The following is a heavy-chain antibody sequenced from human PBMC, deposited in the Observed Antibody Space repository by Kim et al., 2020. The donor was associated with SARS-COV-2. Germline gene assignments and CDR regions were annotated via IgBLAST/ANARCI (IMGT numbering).Heavy chain of an antibody. J-gene: IGHJ5*02. Sequence: ASVKVSCKASGYRFTTYAINWVRQAPGQGLEWMGWINTNTGNPTYAQGFTGRFVFSLDTAVSTAYLQISSLKADDTAVYYCAKGGLVATTYNWFDPWGQG. CDR1: GYRFTTYA. CDR2: INTNTGNP. D-gene: IGHD5-12*01. CDR3: AKGGLVATTYNWFDP. V-gene: IGHV7-4-1*02.